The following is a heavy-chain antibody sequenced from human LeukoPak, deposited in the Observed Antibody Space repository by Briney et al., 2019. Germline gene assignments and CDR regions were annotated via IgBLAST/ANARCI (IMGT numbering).Heavy chain of an antibody. Sequence: ASVKVSCKASGGTFSSYAISWVRQAPGQGLEWMGGIIPIFGTANYAQKFQGRVTITADESTSTAYMELSSLRSEDTAVYYCARPRGYCSGTSCIGDFDYWGQGTLVTVSS. CDR1: GGTFSSYA. CDR2: IIPIFGTA. D-gene: IGHD2-2*01. J-gene: IGHJ4*02. CDR3: ARPRGYCSGTSCIGDFDY. V-gene: IGHV1-69*13.